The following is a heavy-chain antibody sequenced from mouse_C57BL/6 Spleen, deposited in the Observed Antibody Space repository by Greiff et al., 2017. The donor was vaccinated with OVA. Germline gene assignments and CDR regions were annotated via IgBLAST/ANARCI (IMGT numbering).Heavy chain of an antibody. Sequence: EVQRVESGGGLVQPGGSLSLSCAASGFTFTDYYMSWVRQPPGKALEWLGFIRNKANGYTTEYSASVKGRFTISRDNSQSILYLQMNALRAEDSATYYCARDEFYDYDGYFDVWGTGTTVTVSS. CDR2: IRNKANGYTT. J-gene: IGHJ1*03. CDR3: ARDEFYDYDGYFDV. D-gene: IGHD2-4*01. V-gene: IGHV7-3*01. CDR1: GFTFTDYY.